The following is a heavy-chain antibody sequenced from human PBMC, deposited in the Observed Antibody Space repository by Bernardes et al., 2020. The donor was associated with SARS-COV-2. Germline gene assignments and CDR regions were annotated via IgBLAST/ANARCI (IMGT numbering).Heavy chain of an antibody. Sequence: GGSLRLSRAASEFALSRYWMIWVRQAPGRGVEWVANIKPDGSDKNYVDSVKGRFTISRDNAKNSMFLQMNSLRVEDTALYYCARGRMDVWGKGTTVIVSS. CDR1: EFALSRYW. J-gene: IGHJ6*04. CDR3: ARGRMDV. V-gene: IGHV3-7*04. CDR2: IKPDGSDK.